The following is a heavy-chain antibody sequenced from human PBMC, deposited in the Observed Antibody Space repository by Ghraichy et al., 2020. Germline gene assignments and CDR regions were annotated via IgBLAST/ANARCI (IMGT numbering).Heavy chain of an antibody. CDR3: AKAPYGTYDAFYI. Sequence: GSLRLSCAASGFTFSSYAMSWVRQAPGKGLEWVSAISGSGGSTYYADSVKGRFTISRDNSKNTLYLQMKSLRAEDTAVYYCAKAPYGTYDAFYIWGQGTMVTVSS. CDR1: GFTFSSYA. V-gene: IGHV3-23*01. D-gene: IGHD1-14*01. CDR2: ISGSGGST. J-gene: IGHJ3*02.